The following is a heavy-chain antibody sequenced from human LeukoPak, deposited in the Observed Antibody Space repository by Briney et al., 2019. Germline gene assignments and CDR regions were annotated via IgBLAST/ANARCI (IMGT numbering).Heavy chain of an antibody. CDR1: GFMFSTYE. D-gene: IGHD3-3*01. Sequence: GGSLRLSCSASGFMFSTYEMNWVRQAPGKGLEWLSYISYNGRAIYYADSVKGRFTISRDNSKNTLYLQMNSLRAEDTAVYYCAKSRLSGINDAFDIWGQGTMVTVSS. CDR2: ISYNGRAI. CDR3: AKSRLSGINDAFDI. J-gene: IGHJ3*02. V-gene: IGHV3-48*03.